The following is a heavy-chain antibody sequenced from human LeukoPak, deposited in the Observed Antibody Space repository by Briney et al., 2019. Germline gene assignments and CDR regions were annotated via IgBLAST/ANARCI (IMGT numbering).Heavy chain of an antibody. J-gene: IGHJ4*02. Sequence: SETLSLTCTVSGVSINSHYLSWIRQPPGKGLEWIGHISGSGRTNYNPSLKSRVTMPVDTSKRQFSLTLKSLTAADTAVYYCVVSPNRDFFDYWGQGPLVTVS. CDR1: GVSINSHY. V-gene: IGHV4-4*09. CDR3: VVSPNRDFFDY. CDR2: ISGSGRT.